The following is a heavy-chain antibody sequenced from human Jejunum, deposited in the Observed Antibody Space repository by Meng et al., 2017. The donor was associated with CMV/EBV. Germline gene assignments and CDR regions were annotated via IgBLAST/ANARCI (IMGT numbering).Heavy chain of an antibody. Sequence: GFPFRTSAMPWVRHAPGKGLEWVALISYDGNNQFYADSVKGRFTISRDNSKKTLYLQMNSLRADDTAVYYCARAGDFDWLLLVYWGQGTLVTVSS. CDR3: ARAGDFDWLLLVY. CDR1: GFPFRTSA. D-gene: IGHD3-9*01. J-gene: IGHJ4*02. CDR2: ISYDGNNQ. V-gene: IGHV3-30*04.